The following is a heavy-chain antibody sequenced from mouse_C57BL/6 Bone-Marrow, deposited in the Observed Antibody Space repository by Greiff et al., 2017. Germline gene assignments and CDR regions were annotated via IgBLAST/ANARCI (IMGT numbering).Heavy chain of an antibody. CDR1: GYTFTDYN. Sequence: EVQLKESGPELVKPGASVKIPCKASGYTFTDYNMDWVKQSHGKSLEWIGDINPNNGGTIYNQKFKGKATLTVDKSSSTAYMELRSLTSEDTAVYYCAREGLWLGWYFDVWGTGTTVTVSS. CDR3: AREGLWLGWYFDV. D-gene: IGHD2-2*01. V-gene: IGHV1-18*01. J-gene: IGHJ1*03. CDR2: INPNNGGT.